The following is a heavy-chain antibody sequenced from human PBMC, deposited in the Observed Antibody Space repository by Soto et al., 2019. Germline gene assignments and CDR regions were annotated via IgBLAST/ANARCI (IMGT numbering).Heavy chain of an antibody. V-gene: IGHV1-69*01. CDR3: AREGSXXXXXDY. J-gene: IGHJ4*02. D-gene: IGHD3-10*01. CDR2: IIPIFGTT. CDR1: GDTFTRYG. Sequence: QVQLVQSGTEVKKPGSSVKVSCKASGDTFTRYGISWVRQAPGQGLEWMGGIIPIFGTTNYAQKFQGRVTITADESXXXXXMELSSLXXXXXXXYYCAREGSXXXXXDYWGQG.